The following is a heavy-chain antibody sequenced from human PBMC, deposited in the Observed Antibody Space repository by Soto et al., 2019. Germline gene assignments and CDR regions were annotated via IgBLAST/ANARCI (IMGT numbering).Heavy chain of an antibody. Sequence: GCLRLSCAASGFTFSSYGMHWVRQAPGKGLECVADIGYDGINKYYADSVKGRFTIARDNSKNTLYLQMSSLRAEDTAVYYCATLTMVRGVSRTYGMDVWGQGTTVTVSS. J-gene: IGHJ6*01. CDR3: ATLTMVRGVSRTYGMDV. V-gene: IGHV3-33*01. D-gene: IGHD3-10*01. CDR1: GFTFSSYG. CDR2: IGYDGINK.